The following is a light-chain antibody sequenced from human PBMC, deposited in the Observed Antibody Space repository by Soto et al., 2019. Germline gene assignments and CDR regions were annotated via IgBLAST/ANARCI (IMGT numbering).Light chain of an antibody. V-gene: IGKV3-15*01. CDR1: QSVSSK. CDR3: QHYSTWLWT. CDR2: GAS. J-gene: IGKJ1*01. Sequence: EIVMTQSPATLSGSPGERATLSCRASQSVSSKLAWYQQKPGQGPRLLIYGASTRATGIPARFSGSGSGTEFPLTISSLQSEDVAVYYCQHYSTWLWTLGQGTKVEI.